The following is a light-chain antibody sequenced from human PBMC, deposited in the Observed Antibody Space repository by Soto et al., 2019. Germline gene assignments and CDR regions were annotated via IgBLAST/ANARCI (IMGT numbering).Light chain of an antibody. CDR2: STY. J-gene: IGLJ3*02. Sequence: QPVVTQEPSFSVSPGATVTLTCGLSSGSVSTNNYPRWYQQTPGQAPRTLIYSTYTRSSGVPDRFSASILGNKAALTITGAQADDESDYYCVLYMGSGIWVFGGGTKLTVL. V-gene: IGLV8-61*01. CDR3: VLYMGSGIWV. CDR1: SGSVSTNNY.